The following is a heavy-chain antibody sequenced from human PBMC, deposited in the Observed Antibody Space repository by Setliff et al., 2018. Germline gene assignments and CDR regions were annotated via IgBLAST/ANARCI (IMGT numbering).Heavy chain of an antibody. CDR2: ISSGFET. CDR1: GFAFSKYG. Sequence: GESLKISCAASGFAFSKYGMSWVRQAPGKGLEWVAGISSGFETAYADSVKGRFTISRDNAKNTLYLQMNSLRADDTAVYYCARASLGKFGSAVEYFHHWGQGTLVTVSS. J-gene: IGHJ1*01. V-gene: IGHV3-23*01. D-gene: IGHD2-15*01. CDR3: ARASLGKFGSAVEYFHH.